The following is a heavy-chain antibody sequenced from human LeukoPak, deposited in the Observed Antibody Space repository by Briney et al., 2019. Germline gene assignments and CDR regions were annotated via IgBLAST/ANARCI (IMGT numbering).Heavy chain of an antibody. V-gene: IGHV1-18*01. Sequence: ASVKVSCKASGYTFTSYGISWVRQAPGQGLEWMGWISAYNGNTNYAQKLQGRVTMTTDTSTSTAYMELRSLRSEDTAVYYCATPPVMGFDQDYWYFDLWGRGTLVTVSS. J-gene: IGHJ2*01. CDR2: ISAYNGNT. CDR1: GYTFTSYG. CDR3: ATPPVMGFDQDYWYFDL. D-gene: IGHD3-10*01.